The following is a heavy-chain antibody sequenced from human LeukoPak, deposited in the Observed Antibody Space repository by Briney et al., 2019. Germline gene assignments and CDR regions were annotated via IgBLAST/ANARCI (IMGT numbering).Heavy chain of an antibody. CDR2: IKQDGSEK. CDR1: GGSFSGYY. J-gene: IGHJ4*02. V-gene: IGHV3-7*01. CDR3: ARSPFYFDY. Sequence: ETLSLTCAVYGGSFSGYYWSWIRQPPGKGLEWVANIKQDGSEKYYVDSVKGRFTISRDNAKNSLYLQMNSLRAEDTAVYYCARSPFYFDYWGQGTLVTVSS.